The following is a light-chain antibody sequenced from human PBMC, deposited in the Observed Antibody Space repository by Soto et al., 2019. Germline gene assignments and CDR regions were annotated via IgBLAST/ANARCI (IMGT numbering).Light chain of an antibody. CDR1: KSVSEF. CDR2: DAS. CDR3: QHRTNWPSLT. Sequence: EVVLTQSPATLSLSPGERATLSCRASKSVSEFLAWYQQKPGQAPRLLIYDASNRATGIPARFSGSGSGTDFTLTISSLQSEDFAVYYCQHRTNWPSLTFGGGTKVE. J-gene: IGKJ4*01. V-gene: IGKV3-11*01.